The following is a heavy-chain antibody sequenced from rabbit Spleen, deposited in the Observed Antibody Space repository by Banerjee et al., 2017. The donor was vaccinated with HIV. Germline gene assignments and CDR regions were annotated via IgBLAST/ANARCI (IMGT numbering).Heavy chain of an antibody. CDR1: GFSFSDRDV. CDR2: INAATGKT. CDR3: AIDLGAVIVWNFNL. D-gene: IGHD6-1*01. V-gene: IGHV1S45*01. J-gene: IGHJ4*01. Sequence: QEQLEESGGGLVKPEGSLTLTCTASGFSFSDRDVMWWVRQAPGKRLEWISCINAATGKTVYASWAKGRFILSRTSSTTVTLQITSLTAADTATYFCAIDLGAVIVWNFNLWGQGTLVTVS.